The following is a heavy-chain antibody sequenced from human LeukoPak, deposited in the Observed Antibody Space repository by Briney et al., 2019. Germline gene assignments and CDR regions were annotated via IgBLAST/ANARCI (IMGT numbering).Heavy chain of an antibody. D-gene: IGHD5-24*01. Sequence: ASVKVSCKASGYTFTGYYMHWVRQAPGQGLEWMGWINPNSGGTNYAQKFQGRVTMTRDTSISIAYMELSRLRSDDTAVYYCARSGVVIDGYNFNYWGQGTLVTVSS. V-gene: IGHV1-2*02. J-gene: IGHJ4*02. CDR1: GYTFTGYY. CDR2: INPNSGGT. CDR3: ARSGVVIDGYNFNY.